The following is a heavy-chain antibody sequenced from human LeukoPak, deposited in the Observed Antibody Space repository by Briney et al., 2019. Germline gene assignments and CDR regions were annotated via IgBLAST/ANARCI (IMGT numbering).Heavy chain of an antibody. CDR3: APATMTFDY. V-gene: IGHV1-2*02. CDR2: INPKSGGT. D-gene: IGHD5-24*01. CDR1: GYSFIDYY. Sequence: ASVKVSCKASGYSFIDYYMHWVRQAPGQGLEWMGWINPKSGGTNYAQKFQDRVTMTTDTSISTAYKELSRLTSDDTAVYYCAPATMTFDYWGQGTLVTVSS. J-gene: IGHJ4*02.